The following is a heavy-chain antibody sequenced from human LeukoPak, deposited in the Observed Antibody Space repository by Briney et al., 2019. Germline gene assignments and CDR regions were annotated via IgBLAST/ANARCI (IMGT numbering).Heavy chain of an antibody. CDR1: GGSISSYY. V-gene: IGHV4-59*01. J-gene: IGHJ3*02. D-gene: IGHD2-2*01. CDR3: ARSGCSSTSCYGFDI. CDR2: IYYSGST. Sequence: SETLSLTCTVSGGSISSYYWSWIRQPQGKGVEWIGYIYYSGSTNYNPSLKSRVTISVDTSKNQFSLKLTSVTAADTAVYYCARSGCSSTSCYGFDIWGQGTMVTVSS.